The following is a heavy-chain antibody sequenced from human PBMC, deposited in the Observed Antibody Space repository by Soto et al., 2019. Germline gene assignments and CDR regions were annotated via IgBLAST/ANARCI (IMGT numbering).Heavy chain of an antibody. CDR3: ARGVGSSPPRY. CDR1: GGSISSYY. D-gene: IGHD1-26*01. Sequence: PSETLSLTCTVSGGSISSYYWSWIRQPAGKGLEWIGYIYASGSPYYNPSLRSRVTISADTSKNQISLKLTYPTAADTAVYYCARGVGSSPPRYWGRGTLVTVSS. CDR2: IYASGSP. V-gene: IGHV4-4*07. J-gene: IGHJ4*02.